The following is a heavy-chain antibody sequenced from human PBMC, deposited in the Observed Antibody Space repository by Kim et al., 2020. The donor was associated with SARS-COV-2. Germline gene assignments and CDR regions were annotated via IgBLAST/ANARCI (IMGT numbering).Heavy chain of an antibody. J-gene: IGHJ4*02. CDR2: DGSDN. D-gene: IGHD3-10*01. CDR3: VRGGSIY. Sequence: DGSDNTYVDCVKGRFTIARDNAKNSLYLQMNSRTVEDTAVYYCVRGGSIYWGQGTLVTVSS. V-gene: IGHV3-7*01.